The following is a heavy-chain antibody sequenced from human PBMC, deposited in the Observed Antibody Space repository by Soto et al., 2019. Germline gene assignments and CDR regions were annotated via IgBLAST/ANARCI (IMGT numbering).Heavy chain of an antibody. J-gene: IGHJ3*02. D-gene: IGHD6-6*01. Sequence: VQLLESGGGLVQPGGSLRLSCVASGFTFSSYSMSWVRQAPGKGLEWVSGFRSSGDDGTTYYADSVKGRFTISRDNSKNTLYLQMNSLRAEDTAVYYCANHIAARWSRLAFDIWGQGTMVTVSS. CDR1: GFTFSSYS. CDR2: FRSSGDDGTT. CDR3: ANHIAARWSRLAFDI. V-gene: IGHV3-23*01.